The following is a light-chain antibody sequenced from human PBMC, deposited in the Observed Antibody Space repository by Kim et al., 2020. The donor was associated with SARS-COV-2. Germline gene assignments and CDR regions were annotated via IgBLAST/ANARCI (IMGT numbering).Light chain of an antibody. CDR2: RAS. CDR3: LQHERYPLT. J-gene: IGKJ4*01. V-gene: IGKV1-17*01. CDR1: QDIGND. Sequence: DIQMTQSPSSLSASVGDRVTITCRASQDIGNDLAWYQQKPGKAPKCLIYRASSLQSGVPSRFSGSGSGAEFTLTISSLQPEDFATYYCLQHERYPLTFGGGTKVEI.